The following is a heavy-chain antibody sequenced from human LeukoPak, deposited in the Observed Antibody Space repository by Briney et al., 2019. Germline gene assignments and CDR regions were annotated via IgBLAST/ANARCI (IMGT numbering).Heavy chain of an antibody. V-gene: IGHV3-23*01. J-gene: IGHJ3*02. CDR2: ITKSGDQT. Sequence: GGSLRLSCVPSGITFSNSALSWVRQAPGKGLEWVATITKSGDQTYYADSVRGLFTISRDISKSTLYLQMNSLRAEDKAVYHCVKSAGKDGYRDVFDIWGQGTVVSVSS. CDR3: VKSAGKDGYRDVFDI. CDR1: GITFSNSA. D-gene: IGHD5-24*01.